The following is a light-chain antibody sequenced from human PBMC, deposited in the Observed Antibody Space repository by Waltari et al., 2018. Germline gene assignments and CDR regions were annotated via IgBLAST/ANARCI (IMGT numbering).Light chain of an antibody. CDR2: DVT. Sequence: QSALTQPASVSGSPGQSITISCHGTSSDIGSYNYVSWYQQHPGKAPKLIMFDVTNRPSGVSNRFPGSKSGNTASLIISGLQGEDEADYYCSSYMDTTALELFGGGTSLTVL. V-gene: IGLV2-14*03. CDR1: SSDIGSYNY. J-gene: IGLJ2*01. CDR3: SSYMDTTALEL.